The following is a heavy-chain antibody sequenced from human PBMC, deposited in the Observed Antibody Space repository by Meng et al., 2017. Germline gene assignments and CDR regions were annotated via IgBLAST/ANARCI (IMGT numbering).Heavy chain of an antibody. D-gene: IGHD6-13*01. V-gene: IGHV3-33*08. CDR3: ARDLGYSPDY. Sequence: VQLLDSGGGLVQPGGSLRLSCAASGFTFSSFGMHWVRLAPGKVLEWVAAIWYDGSKEYYADSVKGRFTIFRDNSKNTLYLQMNSLRAEDTAVYYCARDLGYSPDYRGQGTLVTVSS. CDR2: IWYDGSKE. J-gene: IGHJ4*02. CDR1: GFTFSSFG.